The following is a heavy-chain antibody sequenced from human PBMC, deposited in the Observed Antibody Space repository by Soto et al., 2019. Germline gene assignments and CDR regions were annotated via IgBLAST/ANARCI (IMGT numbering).Heavy chain of an antibody. J-gene: IGHJ1*01. V-gene: IGHV4-34*01. CDR2: INHSGST. Sequence: QVQLQQWGAGLLKPSETLSLTCAVYGGSFSGYYWSWIRQPPGKGLEWIGEINHSGSTNYNPSLKSRVTISVDTSKNQFSLKLSSVTAADTAVYYCATSGQNCSSTSCYAIEYFQHWGQGTLVTVSS. D-gene: IGHD2-2*01. CDR3: ATSGQNCSSTSCYAIEYFQH. CDR1: GGSFSGYY.